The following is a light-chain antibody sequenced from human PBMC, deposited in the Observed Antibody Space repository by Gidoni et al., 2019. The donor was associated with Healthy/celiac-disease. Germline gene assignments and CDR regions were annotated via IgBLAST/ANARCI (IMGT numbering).Light chain of an antibody. CDR3: QQYGSSPPIT. CDR2: GAS. Sequence: VLTQSPGTLSLSPGERATLSCSASQSVSSSYLAWYQQKPGQAPRLLIYGASSRATGIPDRFSGSGSGTDFTLTISRLEPEDFAVYYCQQYGSSPPITFGQGTRLEIK. J-gene: IGKJ5*01. V-gene: IGKV3-20*01. CDR1: QSVSSSY.